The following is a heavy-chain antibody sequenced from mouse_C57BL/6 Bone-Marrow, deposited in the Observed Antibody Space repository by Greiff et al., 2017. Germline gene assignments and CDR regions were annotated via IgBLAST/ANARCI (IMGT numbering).Heavy chain of an antibody. D-gene: IGHD1-1*01. CDR1: GFNFKNTY. CDR3: APSGEDYYESAMDY. J-gene: IGHJ4*01. CDR2: IDPANGNT. V-gene: IGHV14-3*01. Sequence: EVQLMESVAELVRPGASVKLSCTASGFNFKNTYMHWVKQRPEQGLEWIGRIDPANGNTNYVTKFQGKTIITTDTSSNTAYLQLSSLTSEDSAIYDCAPSGEDYYESAMDYWGQGTSVTVSS.